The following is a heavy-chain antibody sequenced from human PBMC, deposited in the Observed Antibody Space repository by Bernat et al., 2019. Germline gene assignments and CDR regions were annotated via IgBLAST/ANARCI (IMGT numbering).Heavy chain of an antibody. CDR1: GGSFSGYY. Sequence: QVQLQQWGAGLLKPSETLSLTCAVYGGSFSGYYWSWIRQPPGKGLEWIGEINHSGSTNYNPSIKSRVTISVAPSKNQFSLKLSSVTAADTAVYYCARGGSSYYYGSGSSEDAFDIWGQGTMVTVSS. J-gene: IGHJ3*02. D-gene: IGHD3-10*01. V-gene: IGHV4-34*01. CDR3: ARGGSSYYYGSGSSEDAFDI. CDR2: INHSGST.